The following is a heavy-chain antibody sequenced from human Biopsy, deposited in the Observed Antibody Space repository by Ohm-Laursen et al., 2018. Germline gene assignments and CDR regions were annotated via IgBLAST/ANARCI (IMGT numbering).Heavy chain of an antibody. CDR1: GDSISSSNFY. V-gene: IGHV4-61*05. CDR2: IYYSGST. CDR3: ARGSSYGYDFDY. Sequence: SDTLSLTCTVSGDSISSSNFYWAWIRQPPGKRLEWIGNIYYSGSTNFNPSLKSRVTISVDTSKNQFSLKLSSVTAADTAVYFCARGSSYGYDFDYWGQGTLVAVSS. D-gene: IGHD5-18*01. J-gene: IGHJ4*02.